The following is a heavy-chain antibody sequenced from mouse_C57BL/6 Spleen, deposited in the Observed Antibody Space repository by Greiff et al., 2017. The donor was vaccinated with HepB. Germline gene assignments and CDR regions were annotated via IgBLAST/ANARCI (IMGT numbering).Heavy chain of an antibody. CDR3: TRDRITGTFDY. D-gene: IGHD4-1*01. V-gene: IGHV5-9-1*02. CDR2: ISSGGDYI. CDR1: GFTFSSYA. J-gene: IGHJ2*01. Sequence: EVMLVESGEGLVKPGGSLKLSCAASGFTFSSYAMSWVRQTPEKRLEWVAYISSGGDYIYYADTVKGRFTISRDNARNTLYLQMSSLKSEDTAMYYCTRDRITGTFDYWGQGTTLTVSS.